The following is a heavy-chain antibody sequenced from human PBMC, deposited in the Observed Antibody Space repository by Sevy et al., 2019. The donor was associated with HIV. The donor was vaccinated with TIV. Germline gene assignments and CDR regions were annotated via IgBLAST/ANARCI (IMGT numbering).Heavy chain of an antibody. J-gene: IGHJ4*02. CDR2: ISSSGSTI. CDR3: ATRSGEVGATPPYFDY. D-gene: IGHD1-26*01. V-gene: IGHV3-11*01. CDR1: GFTFSDYY. Sequence: GGSLRLSCAASGFTFSDYYMSWIRQAPGKGLEWVSCISSSGSTIYYADSVKGRFTISRDNAKNSLYLQMNSLRAEDTAVYYCATRSGEVGATPPYFDYWGQGTLVTVSS.